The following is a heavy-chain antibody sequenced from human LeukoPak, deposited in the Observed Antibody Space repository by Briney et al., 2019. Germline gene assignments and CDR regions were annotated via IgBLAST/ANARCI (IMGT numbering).Heavy chain of an antibody. J-gene: IGHJ5*02. CDR2: IYHSGST. CDR1: GDSISSTSCY. Sequence: SETLSLTCTVSGDSISSTSCYWGWIRQPPGKGLEWIGSIYHSGSTYYDPSLKSRVTISVDTSKNQFSLKLSSVTAADTAVYYCARHTKRVGNWFDPWGQGTLVTVSS. D-gene: IGHD1-26*01. V-gene: IGHV4-39*01. CDR3: ARHTKRVGNWFDP.